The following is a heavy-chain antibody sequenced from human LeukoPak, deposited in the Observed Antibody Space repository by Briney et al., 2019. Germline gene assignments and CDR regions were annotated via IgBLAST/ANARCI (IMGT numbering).Heavy chain of an antibody. D-gene: IGHD3-10*01. V-gene: IGHV4-39*01. CDR1: GVSISSSNSY. J-gene: IGHJ1*01. CDR2: IYYSGNT. CDR3: ARHSGSGSAEYFQH. Sequence: SETLSLTCTVSGVSISSSNSYWGWIRQPPGKGLEWIGSIYYSGNTYYNASLKSQVSISIDTSKNQFSLRLTSVTAADTAVYYCARHSGSGSAEYFQHWGQGTLVTVSS.